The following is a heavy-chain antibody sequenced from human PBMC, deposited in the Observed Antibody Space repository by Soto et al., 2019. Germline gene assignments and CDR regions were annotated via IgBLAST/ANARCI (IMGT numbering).Heavy chain of an antibody. D-gene: IGHD3-16*01. Sequence: GGSLRLSCAASGFTFSSYGMHWVRQAPGKGREWVAVIWYDGSNKYYADSVKGRFTISRDNSKNTLYLQMNSLRAEDTAVYYCARVHAYYFDYWGQGTLVTVSS. CDR3: ARVHAYYFDY. CDR2: IWYDGSNK. V-gene: IGHV3-33*01. J-gene: IGHJ4*02. CDR1: GFTFSSYG.